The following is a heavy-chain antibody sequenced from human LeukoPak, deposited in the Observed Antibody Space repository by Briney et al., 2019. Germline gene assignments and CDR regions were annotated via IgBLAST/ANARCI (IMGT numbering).Heavy chain of an antibody. CDR3: ARGGAMQSPADY. V-gene: IGHV3-30*03. Sequence: GRSLRLSCAASGFTFSSYGMHWVRQAPGKGLEWVAVISYDGSNKYYADSVKGRFTISRDNSKNTLYLQMNSLRAEDTAVYYCARGGAMQSPADYWGQGTLVTVSS. CDR1: GFTFSSYG. D-gene: IGHD3-16*01. CDR2: ISYDGSNK. J-gene: IGHJ4*02.